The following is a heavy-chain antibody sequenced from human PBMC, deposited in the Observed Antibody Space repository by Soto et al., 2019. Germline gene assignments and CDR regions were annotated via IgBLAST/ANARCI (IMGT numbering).Heavy chain of an antibody. Sequence: GGSLRLSCAASGFTFGAYGMGWVRQAPGRGLEWVSSISNSGGSTYYADSVQGRFTISRDNSKNTLYLQMNSLRAEDTAVYYCARETVRGFYFDYWGQGTLVTVSS. J-gene: IGHJ4*02. D-gene: IGHD4-4*01. V-gene: IGHV3-23*01. CDR3: ARETVRGFYFDY. CDR1: GFTFGAYG. CDR2: ISNSGGST.